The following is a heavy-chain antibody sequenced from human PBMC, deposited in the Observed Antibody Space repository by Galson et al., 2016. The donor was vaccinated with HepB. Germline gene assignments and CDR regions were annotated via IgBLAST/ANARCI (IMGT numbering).Heavy chain of an antibody. CDR2: IIPIFATA. V-gene: IGHV1-69*01. Sequence: SCKASGGTFSSYAISWVRQAPGQGLEWMGRIIPIFATANYAQRFHGRVTITADESTSTACMELSSLRSEDTAVYYCARGSHYYDSSGPFAYWGQGTLVTVSS. CDR3: ARGSHYYDSSGPFAY. D-gene: IGHD3-22*01. CDR1: GGTFSSYA. J-gene: IGHJ4*02.